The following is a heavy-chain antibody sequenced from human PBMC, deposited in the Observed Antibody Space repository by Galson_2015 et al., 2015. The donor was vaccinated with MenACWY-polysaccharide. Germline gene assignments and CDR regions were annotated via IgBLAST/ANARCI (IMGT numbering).Heavy chain of an antibody. V-gene: IGHV1-69*02. CDR1: GGSLSSYS. D-gene: IGHD2-15*01. J-gene: IGHJ4*03. Sequence: SVKVSCKASGGSLSSYSIGWVRQAPGQGLEWMGRIIPFASMENYAQKFQGRVTISADTSANTVYMQLSSLRSDDTAVYFCARVDCSGGHCY. CDR2: IIPFASME. CDR3: ARVDCSGGHCY.